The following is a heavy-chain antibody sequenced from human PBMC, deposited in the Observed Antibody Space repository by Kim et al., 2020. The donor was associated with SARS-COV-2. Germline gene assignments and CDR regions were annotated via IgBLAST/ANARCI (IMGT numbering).Heavy chain of an antibody. J-gene: IGHJ6*02. V-gene: IGHV1-3*01. Sequence: NTGYPQKLPDRVTLTRDTFASTVYMERSSLMSEDTAVYYCARRGSGHGLDVWGQGTTVTVSS. CDR3: ARRGSGHGLDV. CDR2: NT. D-gene: IGHD6-25*01.